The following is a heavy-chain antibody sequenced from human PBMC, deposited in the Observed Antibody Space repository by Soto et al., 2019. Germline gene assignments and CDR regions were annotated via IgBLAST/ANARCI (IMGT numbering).Heavy chain of an antibody. D-gene: IGHD3-22*01. V-gene: IGHV1-8*01. Sequence: ASVKVSCKASGYTFTSYDINWVRQATGQGLEWMGWMNPNSGNTGYAQKFQGRVTMTRNTSISTAYMELSSLRSEDTAVYYCARGVSIVVVIIKVYEAFDMWGQGTMVTVSS. CDR2: MNPNSGNT. CDR1: GYTFTSYD. CDR3: ARGVSIVVVIIKVYEAFDM. J-gene: IGHJ3*02.